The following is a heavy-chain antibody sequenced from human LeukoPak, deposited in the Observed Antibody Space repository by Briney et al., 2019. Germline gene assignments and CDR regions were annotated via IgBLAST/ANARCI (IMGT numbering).Heavy chain of an antibody. CDR3: AKDRAVAGLIDY. J-gene: IGHJ4*02. D-gene: IGHD6-19*01. Sequence: PVGSLRLSCAASGVTFSSYAMSWVREGLGKGGGWVSDIRGSGGSTYYADSVKGRFTISRDNSKNTLYLQMNSLRAEDTAVYYCAKDRAVAGLIDYWGQGTLVTVSS. CDR2: IRGSGGST. CDR1: GVTFSSYA. V-gene: IGHV3-23*01.